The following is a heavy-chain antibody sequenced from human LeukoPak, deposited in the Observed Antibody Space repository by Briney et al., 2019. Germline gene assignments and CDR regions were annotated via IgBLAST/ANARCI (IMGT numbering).Heavy chain of an antibody. Sequence: SQTLSLTCTVSGGSISSGGYSWSWIRQHPGKGLEWIGYIYYSGSTNYNPSLKSRVTISVDTSKNQFSLKLSSVTAADTAVYYCARLSTVVTGPIDYWGQGTLVAVSS. CDR1: GGSISSGGYS. V-gene: IGHV4-31*03. CDR2: IYYSGST. D-gene: IGHD4-17*01. CDR3: ARLSTVVTGPIDY. J-gene: IGHJ4*02.